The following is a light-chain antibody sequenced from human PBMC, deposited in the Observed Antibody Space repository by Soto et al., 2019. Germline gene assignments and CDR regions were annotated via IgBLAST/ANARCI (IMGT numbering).Light chain of an antibody. V-gene: IGLV1-51*01. Sequence: QSVLTQPPSVSAAPGQKVTISCSGSSSNIGNNYVSWYQQLPGTAPKLLIYDNNKRPSGIPDRFSGSKSGTSATVGITGLHTGDEADYYCGTWDSRLSAVVFGGGTKLTVL. CDR3: GTWDSRLSAVV. CDR1: SSNIGNNY. J-gene: IGLJ2*01. CDR2: DNN.